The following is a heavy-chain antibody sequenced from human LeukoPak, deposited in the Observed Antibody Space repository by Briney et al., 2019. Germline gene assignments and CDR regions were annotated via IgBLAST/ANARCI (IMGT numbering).Heavy chain of an antibody. V-gene: IGHV3-23*01. CDR3: SKGPYGSKYFDY. J-gene: IGHJ4*02. CDR1: GFTFSKNA. D-gene: IGHD2-15*01. Sequence: PGGSLRLSCAASGFTFSKNAMSWVRQAPGKGLEWVSSLSGSGADTYYADSVKGRFTISRDNAKNTAYLQMNSLRAEDTAVYYFSKGPYGSKYFDYWGQGTLVT. CDR2: LSGSGADT.